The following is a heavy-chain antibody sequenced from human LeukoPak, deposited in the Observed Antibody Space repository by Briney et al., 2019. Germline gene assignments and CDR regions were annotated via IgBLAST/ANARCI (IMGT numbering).Heavy chain of an antibody. CDR2: INHRGST. D-gene: IGHD6-13*01. CDR3: ARHRIPAADDAFDI. CDR1: GGSSSVEY. V-gene: IGHV4-34*01. J-gene: IGHJ3*02. Sequence: PETLSLTCVVYGGSSSVEYSSWVSPPPEDGLGWIGEINHRGSTNYNPTLRRGDTLSVDTSQKQLSLKLNSVTAPATAFYYCARHRIPAADDAFDIWGQGTMVTVSS.